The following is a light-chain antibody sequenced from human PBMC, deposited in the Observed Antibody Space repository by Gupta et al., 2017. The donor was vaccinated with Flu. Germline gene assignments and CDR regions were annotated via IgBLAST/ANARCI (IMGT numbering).Light chain of an antibody. CDR2: AAS. J-gene: IGKJ1*01. CDR1: QSISSY. CDR3: QQSYSTPRT. V-gene: IGKV1-39*01. Sequence: EDRVTITCRSSQSISSYLNWYQQKPGKAPKLLIYAASSLQSGVPSRFSGSGSGTDFTLTISSLQPEDFATYYCQQSYSTPRTFGQGTKVEIK.